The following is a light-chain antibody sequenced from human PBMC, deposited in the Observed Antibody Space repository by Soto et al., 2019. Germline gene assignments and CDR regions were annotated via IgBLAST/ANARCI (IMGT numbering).Light chain of an antibody. CDR2: ESS. J-gene: IGKJ5*01. CDR3: QQYSSSPSIT. V-gene: IGKV3-11*01. CDR1: QNVANY. Sequence: EIVLTQSPATLSLSPGEKATLSCRASQNVANYLDWYQQKPGQAPRLLIYESSNRATGIAARFSGSGSGTDFTLTISRLEPEDFAVYYCQQYSSSPSITFGQGTRLEI.